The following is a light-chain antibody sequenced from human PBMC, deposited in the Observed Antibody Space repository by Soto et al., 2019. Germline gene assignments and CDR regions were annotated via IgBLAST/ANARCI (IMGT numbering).Light chain of an antibody. CDR3: QAWDSNTSSYV. Sequence: SYELIQSPSVSVSPGQTATIICSGDKLGDKYTNWYQQKPGQPPVLVIYDDNKRPSGIPERFSGSNSGRTATLTITVTQAMDEADYYCQAWDSNTSSYVFGPGTKLTVL. CDR2: DDN. V-gene: IGLV3-1*01. CDR1: KLGDKY. J-gene: IGLJ1*01.